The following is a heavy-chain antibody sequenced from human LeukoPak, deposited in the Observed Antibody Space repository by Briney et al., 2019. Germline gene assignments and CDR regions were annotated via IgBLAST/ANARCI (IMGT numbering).Heavy chain of an antibody. J-gene: IGHJ4*02. CDR2: ISDSGGTT. CDR1: GFTCSNDA. CDR3: AKHSFRVDSFTDY. Sequence: GGSLILSCAASGFTCSNDAKSGVRQAPGKGLEWVSGISDSGGTTYYADSVKGRFTISRDNSKNTLYLQMNSLRAEDTAVYYCAKHSFRVDSFTDYWGQGTLVTVSS. V-gene: IGHV3-23*01. D-gene: IGHD2-2*01.